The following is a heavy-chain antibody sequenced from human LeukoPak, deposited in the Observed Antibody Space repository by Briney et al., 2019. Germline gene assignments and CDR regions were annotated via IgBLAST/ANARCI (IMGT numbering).Heavy chain of an antibody. Sequence: SETLSLTCTVSGGSISSYYWSWIRQPPGKGLEWIGYVYYSGSTKYNPSLKSRVTISVDTSKNQFSLKLSSVTAADTAVYYCAKHYMGSYDNRGLDYWGQGTLVTVSS. V-gene: IGHV4-59*08. CDR1: GGSISSYY. D-gene: IGHD3-10*01. J-gene: IGHJ4*02. CDR2: VYYSGST. CDR3: AKHYMGSYDNRGLDY.